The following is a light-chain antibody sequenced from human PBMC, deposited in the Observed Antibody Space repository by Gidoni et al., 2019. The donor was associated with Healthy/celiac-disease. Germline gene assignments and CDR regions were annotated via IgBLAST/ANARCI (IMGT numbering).Light chain of an antibody. CDR1: QSISSY. CDR3: QQNDSTPRT. V-gene: IGKV1-39*01. J-gene: IGKJ2*01. Sequence: IQMTQSPSSLSASVGDRVTITCRASQSISSYLNWYQQKPGKAPKLLIYAASSLQSGVPSRFSGSGSGTDFTLTISSLQPEDFATYYCQQNDSTPRTFGQGTKLEIK. CDR2: AAS.